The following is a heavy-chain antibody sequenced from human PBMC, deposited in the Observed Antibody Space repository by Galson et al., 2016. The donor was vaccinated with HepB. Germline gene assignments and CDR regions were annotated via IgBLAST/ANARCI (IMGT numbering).Heavy chain of an antibody. CDR3: ARGRVGYDY. D-gene: IGHD1-26*01. V-gene: IGHV3-11*01. CDR2: ISSGGSAV. J-gene: IGHJ4*02. CDR1: GFTFSDYY. Sequence: SLRLSCAASGFTFSDYYMTWIRQAPGKGLECVSDISSGGSAVYYADSVKGRFTISRDNAKNSLYLQMNSLRAEDTAVYYCARGRVGYDYWGQGNLVTVSS.